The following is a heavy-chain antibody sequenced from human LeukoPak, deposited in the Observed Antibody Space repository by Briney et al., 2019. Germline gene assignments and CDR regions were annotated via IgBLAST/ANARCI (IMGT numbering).Heavy chain of an antibody. D-gene: IGHD6-13*01. V-gene: IGHV4-39*01. CDR2: IYYSGST. CDR3: ARHLYSSSWYSYYFDY. J-gene: IGHJ4*02. Sequence: SETLSHTCTVSGGSISSSSYYWGWIPQPPGMELEWIGSIYYSGSTYYNPSLKSRVTISVDTSKNQFSLKLSSVTAADTAVYYCARHLYSSSWYSYYFDYWGQGTLVTVSS. CDR1: GGSISSSSYY.